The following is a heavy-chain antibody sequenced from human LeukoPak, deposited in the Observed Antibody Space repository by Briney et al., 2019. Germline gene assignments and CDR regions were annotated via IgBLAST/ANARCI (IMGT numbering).Heavy chain of an antibody. D-gene: IGHD6-13*01. V-gene: IGHV7-4-1*02. Sequence: ASVKVSCKTSGYSFSLYTMNWVRQAPGQGLEWMGWINTNSGNPTYAPGFTGRFVFSLDTSASTAYLQISSLKAEDTAVYYCARGGSSSWFYWNFDLWGRGTLVTDSS. CDR1: GYSFSLYT. CDR3: ARGGSSSWFYWNFDL. CDR2: INTNSGNP. J-gene: IGHJ2*01.